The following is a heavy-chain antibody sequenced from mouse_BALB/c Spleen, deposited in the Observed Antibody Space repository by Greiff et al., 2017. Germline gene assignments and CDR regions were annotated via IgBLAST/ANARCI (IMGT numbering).Heavy chain of an antibody. CDR2: IYPGNVNT. Sequence: VQLQQSGPELVKPGASVRISCKASGYTFTSYYIHWVKQRPGQGLEWIGWIYPGNVNTKYNEKFKGKATLTADKSSSTAYMQLSSLTSEDSAVYFCARSDSSGYDAMDYWGQGTSVTVSS. V-gene: IGHV1S56*01. CDR3: ARSDSSGYDAMDY. D-gene: IGHD3-2*01. J-gene: IGHJ4*01. CDR1: GYTFTSYY.